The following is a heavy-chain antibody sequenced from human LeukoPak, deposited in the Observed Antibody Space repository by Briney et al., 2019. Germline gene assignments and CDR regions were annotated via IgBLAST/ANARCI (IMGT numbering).Heavy chain of an antibody. CDR3: ARDLHSGAYTFDY. D-gene: IGHD1-26*01. Sequence: PGGSLRLSCAASGFAFSSVSMNWVRQAPGKGLEWVSYISGSSSTIHYADSVKGRFTISRDSAKNSLYLQMNSLRDEDTAVYYCARDLHSGAYTFDYWGQGTLVTVSS. V-gene: IGHV3-48*02. J-gene: IGHJ4*02. CDR2: ISGSSSTI. CDR1: GFAFSSVS.